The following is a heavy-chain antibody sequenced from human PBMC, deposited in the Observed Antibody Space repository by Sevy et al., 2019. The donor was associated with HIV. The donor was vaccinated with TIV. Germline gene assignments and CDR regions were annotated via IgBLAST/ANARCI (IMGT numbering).Heavy chain of an antibody. V-gene: IGHV3-49*04. CDR3: TRWKGGQSILDY. D-gene: IGHD1-1*01. Sequence: GGSLRLSCTASGFTFDDYCMSWVRQAPGKGLEWVAFLKSKAYGGTLDYAASVKGRFTISRDDSKSIAHLQMTDLKTEDTAIYFCTRWKGGQSILDYWGQGALVTVSS. J-gene: IGHJ4*02. CDR2: LKSKAYGGTL. CDR1: GFTFDDYC.